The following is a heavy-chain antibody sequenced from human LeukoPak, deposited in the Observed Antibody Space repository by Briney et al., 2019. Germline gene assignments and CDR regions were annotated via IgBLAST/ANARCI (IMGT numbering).Heavy chain of an antibody. CDR1: GGTFSSYA. D-gene: IGHD3-22*01. CDR3: ATGGMYYYDSRPPEGNAFDI. CDR2: IIPILGIA. V-gene: IGHV1-69*04. Sequence: SVKVSCKASGGTFSSYAISWVRQAPGQGLEWMGRIIPILGIANYAQKFQGRVTITADKSTSTAYMELSSLRSEDTAVYYCATGGMYYYDSRPPEGNAFDIWGQGTMVTVSS. J-gene: IGHJ3*02.